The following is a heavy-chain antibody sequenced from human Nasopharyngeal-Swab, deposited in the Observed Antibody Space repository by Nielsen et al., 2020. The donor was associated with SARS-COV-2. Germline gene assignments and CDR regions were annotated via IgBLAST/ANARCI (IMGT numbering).Heavy chain of an antibody. J-gene: IGHJ4*02. Sequence: GESLKISCAASGFTFSSYAMSWVRQAPGKGLEWVSAISGSGGSTYYADSVKGRFTISRDNSKNTLYLQMNSLRAEDTAVYYCARGGGGYYDSSGYYFIDYWGQGTLVTVSS. CDR2: ISGSGGST. V-gene: IGHV3-23*01. CDR1: GFTFSSYA. D-gene: IGHD3-22*01. CDR3: ARGGGGYYDSSGYYFIDY.